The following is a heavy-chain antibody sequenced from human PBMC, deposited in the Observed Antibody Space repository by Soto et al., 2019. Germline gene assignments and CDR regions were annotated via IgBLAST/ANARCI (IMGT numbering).Heavy chain of an antibody. D-gene: IGHD3-10*01. CDR1: EVTSSRYA. CDR2: ISDNGGST. V-gene: IGHV3-23*01. Sequence: RHWCGVAEVTSSRYAMIRVLQAPGKGLEWVSGISDNGGSTYYADSVKGRFTISRDNFKNTLYLQMNSLRAEDTAIYYCAKFDGRFDGLFDYWGQGTLVTVSS. CDR3: AKFDGRFDGLFDY. J-gene: IGHJ4*02.